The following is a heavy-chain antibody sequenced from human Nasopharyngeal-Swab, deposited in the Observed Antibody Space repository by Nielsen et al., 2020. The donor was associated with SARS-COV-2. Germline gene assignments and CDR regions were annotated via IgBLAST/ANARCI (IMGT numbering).Heavy chain of an antibody. J-gene: IGHJ3*02. V-gene: IGHV3-7*01. Sequence: GECLEISCAASGFTFSSYWMSWVRRAPGKGLEWVANIKQDGSEKYYVDSVKGRFTISRDNAKNSLYLQMNSLRAEDTAVYYCARGDRYGGNALDAFDIWGQGTMVTVS. CDR1: GFTFSSYW. CDR3: ARGDRYGGNALDAFDI. D-gene: IGHD4-23*01. CDR2: IKQDGSEK.